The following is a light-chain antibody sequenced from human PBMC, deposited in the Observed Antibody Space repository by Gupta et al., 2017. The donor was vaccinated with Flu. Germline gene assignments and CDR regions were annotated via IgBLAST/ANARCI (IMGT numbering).Light chain of an antibody. CDR1: SSNSGRDD. CDR3: ASWDDSRRVRV. J-gene: IGLJ3*02. V-gene: IGLV1-47*01. CDR2: RDN. Sequence: QSVLTQPPSASGTPGQRVTLSSSGSSSNSGRDDVYWYQQIPGKAPKVLIYRDNQRPSGVPDRFSGSKSGTSASLAISGLRSEDEADYYCASWDDSRRVRVFGGGTKLTVL.